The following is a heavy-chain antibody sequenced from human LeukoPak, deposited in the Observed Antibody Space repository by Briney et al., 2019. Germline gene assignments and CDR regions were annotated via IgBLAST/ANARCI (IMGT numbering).Heavy chain of an antibody. V-gene: IGHV4-39*01. J-gene: IGHJ6*03. CDR3: ARQISDYYYYYIDV. CDR2: IYYSGTT. CDR1: GGSISSSHYY. Sequence: SETLSLTCTVSGGSISSSHYYWGWSRQTPGKGLEWVGAIYYSGTTYYNPSLESLATISEDTSKNQFSLTLRSVTAADTAVYYCARQISDYYYYYIDVWGKGTTATVSS. D-gene: IGHD3-10*01.